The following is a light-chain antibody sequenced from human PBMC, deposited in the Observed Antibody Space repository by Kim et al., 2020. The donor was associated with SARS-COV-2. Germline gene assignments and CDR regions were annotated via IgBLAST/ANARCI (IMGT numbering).Light chain of an antibody. CDR3: QTWGTGFVV. V-gene: IGLV4-69*01. CDR2: VEKGGSH. J-gene: IGLJ3*02. Sequence: QLVLTQSPSASASLGASVKLTCTLNSEHSKNAIAWPQQRPEKGPRYVMKVEKGGSHTKGDEVPDRFSGSSSGAERYLTISGLQFEDEAAYYCQTWGTGFVVFGGGTQLTVL. CDR1: SEHSKNA.